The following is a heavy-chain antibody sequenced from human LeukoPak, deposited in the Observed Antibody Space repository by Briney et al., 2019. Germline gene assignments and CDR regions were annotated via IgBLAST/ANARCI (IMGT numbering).Heavy chain of an antibody. CDR3: ARDHSVGDIAWWFDP. V-gene: IGHV1-46*01. J-gene: IGHJ5*02. CDR2: INPTGTST. CDR1: GYTLTELS. D-gene: IGHD3-10*01. Sequence: ASVKVSCKVSGYTLTELSMHWVRQAPGQGLEWVGVINPTGTSTLYAQNFQGRVTLTRDMSTTTDYMELRSLTSEDTAVYYCARDHSVGDIAWWFDPWGQGTLVSVSS.